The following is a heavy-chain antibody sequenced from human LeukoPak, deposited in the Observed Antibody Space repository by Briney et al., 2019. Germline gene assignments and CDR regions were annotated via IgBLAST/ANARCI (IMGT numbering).Heavy chain of an antibody. D-gene: IGHD6-13*01. Sequence: TGGSLRLSCAASGFTFSSYWMSWVRQAPGKGLEWGANIKQDGSEKDYVDPMRGRFNISRDNAKNSLYLQMNSLRAEDTAVYYCARIPAGIATRKGKLYYYYYYMDVWGKGTTVTVSS. CDR3: ARIPAGIATRKGKLYYYYYYMDV. J-gene: IGHJ6*03. CDR2: IKQDGSEK. V-gene: IGHV3-7*01. CDR1: GFTFSSYW.